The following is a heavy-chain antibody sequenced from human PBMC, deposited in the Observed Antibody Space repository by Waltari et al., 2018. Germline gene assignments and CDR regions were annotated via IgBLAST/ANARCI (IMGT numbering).Heavy chain of an antibody. J-gene: IGHJ4*02. CDR3: ARDSGYDSSGYYGY. V-gene: IGHV4-39*07. CDR2: IYYSGST. CDR1: GGSISSSSYY. Sequence: QLQLQESGPGLVKPSETLSLTCTVSGGSISSSSYYWGWIRQPPGKGLEWIGSIYYSGSTYYNPSLKSRVTISVDTAKNQFSLKLSSVTAADTAVYYCARDSGYDSSGYYGYWGQGTLVTVSS. D-gene: IGHD3-22*01.